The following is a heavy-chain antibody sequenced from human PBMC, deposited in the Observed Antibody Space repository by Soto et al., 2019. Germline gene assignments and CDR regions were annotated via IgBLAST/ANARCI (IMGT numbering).Heavy chain of an antibody. CDR2: IKSKTDGGTT. J-gene: IGHJ6*02. CDR3: TTGGAAAGPYYYYGMDV. Sequence: WGSLRLSCAASGFTFSNAWMSWVRQAPGKGLEWVGRIKSKTDGGTTDYAAPVKGRFTISRDDSKNTLYLQMNSLKTEDTAVYYCTTGGAAAGPYYYYGMDVWGQGTTVTVSS. CDR1: GFTFSNAW. D-gene: IGHD6-13*01. V-gene: IGHV3-15*01.